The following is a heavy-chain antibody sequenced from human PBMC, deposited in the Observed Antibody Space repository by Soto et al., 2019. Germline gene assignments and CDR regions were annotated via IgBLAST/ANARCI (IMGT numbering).Heavy chain of an antibody. Sequence: GGSLRLSCAASGFSFRSYAMSWVRQAPGKGLEWVSSLDSGGDSAYHADPVKGRCTISRDNFKNMLYLQMDSLGAEDTAIYYFAKGLTGYYNPPHSFDYWGRETLV. D-gene: IGHD3-9*01. V-gene: IGHV3-23*01. CDR1: GFSFRSYA. J-gene: IGHJ4*02. CDR3: AKGLTGYYNPPHSFDY. CDR2: LDSGGDSA.